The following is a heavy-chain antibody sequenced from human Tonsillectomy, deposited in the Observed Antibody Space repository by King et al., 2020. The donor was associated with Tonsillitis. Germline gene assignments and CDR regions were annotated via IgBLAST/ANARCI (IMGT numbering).Heavy chain of an antibody. J-gene: IGHJ4*02. V-gene: IGHV3-21*01. CDR1: GFTFTSYN. CDR3: ARDRSASYYPPDY. D-gene: IGHD1-26*01. Sequence: VQLVESGGDLVRPGGSLRLSCAASGFTFTSYNMNWVRQAAGKGLEWVSSISSSGTSTYYADSVKGRITISRDNAKKSLFLQMDSLRAEDTAVYYCARDRSASYYPPDYWGQGTLVTVSS. CDR2: ISSSGTST.